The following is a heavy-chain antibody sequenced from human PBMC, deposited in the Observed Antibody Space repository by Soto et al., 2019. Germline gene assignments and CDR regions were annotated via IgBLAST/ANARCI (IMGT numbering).Heavy chain of an antibody. V-gene: IGHV3-9*01. Sequence: DVQLVESGGGLVQPGRSLRLSCVASGFTFADYAMHWVRQVPGKGLEWVSVISWNSAYIGYADSVKGRFTISRDNAKNSVSLQMNSLRTEDTALYYCASTYSGYEDFDYWGQGTLVTVSS. D-gene: IGHD5-12*01. J-gene: IGHJ4*02. CDR1: GFTFADYA. CDR3: ASTYSGYEDFDY. CDR2: ISWNSAYI.